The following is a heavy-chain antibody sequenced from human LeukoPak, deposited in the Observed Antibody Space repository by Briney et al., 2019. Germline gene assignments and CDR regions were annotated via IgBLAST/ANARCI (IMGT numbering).Heavy chain of an antibody. Sequence: SGPTLVNPTQTLTLTCTFSGFSLSTSGVGVGWIRHPPGKALAWLALSYWNDDKRYSPSLKSRLTITKDNSKNQVVLTMTNMDPVDTATYYCAHLPMIARDHDAFDIWGQGTMVTVSS. CDR3: AHLPMIARDHDAFDI. CDR2: SYWNDDK. D-gene: IGHD3-22*01. CDR1: GFSLSTSGVG. V-gene: IGHV2-5*01. J-gene: IGHJ3*02.